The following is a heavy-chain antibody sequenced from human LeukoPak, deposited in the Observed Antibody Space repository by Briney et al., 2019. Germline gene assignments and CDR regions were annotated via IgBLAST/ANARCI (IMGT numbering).Heavy chain of an antibody. CDR3: ARSPTYQLVYDY. CDR1: GFPFSDYY. Sequence: GALRLSCAASGFPFSDYYMSWIRPAPGKGLEWVSYISSSSSYTNYSDSVKGRFTISRDNAKNSLYLQMNSLRAEDTAVYYCARSPTYQLVYDYWGQGTLVTVSS. V-gene: IGHV3-11*06. J-gene: IGHJ4*02. D-gene: IGHD2-2*02. CDR2: ISSSSSYT.